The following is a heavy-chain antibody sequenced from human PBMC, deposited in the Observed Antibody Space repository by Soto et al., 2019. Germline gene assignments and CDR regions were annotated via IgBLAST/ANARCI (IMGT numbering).Heavy chain of an antibody. D-gene: IGHD6-13*01. CDR2: ISGSGGST. CDR1: GFTFSSYA. J-gene: IGHJ5*02. V-gene: IGHV3-23*01. Sequence: GGSLRLSCAASGFTFSSYAMSWVRQAPGKGLEWVSAISGSGGSTYYADSVKGRFTISRDNSKNTLYLQMNSLRAEDTAVYYCAKPPYIAAAGTGTNWFDPWGQGTLVTVSS. CDR3: AKPPYIAAAGTGTNWFDP.